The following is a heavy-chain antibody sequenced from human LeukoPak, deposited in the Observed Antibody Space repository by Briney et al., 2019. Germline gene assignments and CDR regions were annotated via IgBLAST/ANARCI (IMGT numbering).Heavy chain of an antibody. CDR1: GGSISSGGYS. CDR2: IYHSGST. J-gene: IGHJ4*02. D-gene: IGHD4-17*01. CDR3: ASADMSYGDSYYFDY. Sequence: SETLSLTRAVSGGSISSGGYSWSWIRQPPGKGLEWIGYIYHSGSTYYNPSLKSRVTISVDRSKNQFSLKLSSVTAADTAVYYCASADMSYGDSYYFDYWGQGTLVTVSS. V-gene: IGHV4-30-2*01.